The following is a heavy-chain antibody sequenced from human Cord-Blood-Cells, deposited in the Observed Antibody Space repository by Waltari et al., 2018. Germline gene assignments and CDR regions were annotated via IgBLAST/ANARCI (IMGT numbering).Heavy chain of an antibody. D-gene: IGHD7-27*01. J-gene: IGHJ4*02. V-gene: IGHV4-34*01. Sequence: QVQLQQWGAGLLKPSETLSLTCAAYGGSFRGYHWSWIRQPPGKGLEWMGEINHSGSTNYNPSLKSRVTISVDTSKNQFSLKLSSVTAADTAVYYCARHGEDGTPFDYWGQGTLVTVSS. CDR3: ARHGEDGTPFDY. CDR2: INHSGST. CDR1: GGSFRGYH.